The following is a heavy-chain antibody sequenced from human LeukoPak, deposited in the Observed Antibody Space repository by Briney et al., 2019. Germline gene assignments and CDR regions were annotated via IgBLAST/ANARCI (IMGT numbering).Heavy chain of an antibody. CDR2: IYYSGST. J-gene: IGHJ4*02. V-gene: IGHV4-39*07. CDR3: ARALWWSGNPSFYFDY. Sequence: SETLSLTCTVSGGSISGSSYYWGWIRQPPGKGLEWIGSIYYSGSTYYNPSLKSRVTISVDTSKNQFSLKLSSVTAADTAVYYCARALWWSGNPSFYFDYWGQGTLVTVSS. CDR1: GGSISGSSYY. D-gene: IGHD4/OR15-4a*01.